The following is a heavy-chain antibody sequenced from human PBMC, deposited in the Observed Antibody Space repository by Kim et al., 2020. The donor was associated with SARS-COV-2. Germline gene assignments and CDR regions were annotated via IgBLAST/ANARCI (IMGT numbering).Heavy chain of an antibody. Sequence: GGSLRLSCAASGFTFSDYSMTWVRQASGKGLEWVSAITGSGSHTDYADSVKGRFTISRDNSKNTLSLQIDSLTADDTGIYYCAKRSGRESGHFDYWGQGTLVTVSS. V-gene: IGHV3-23*01. CDR2: ITGSGSHT. J-gene: IGHJ4*02. CDR1: GFTFSDYS. CDR3: AKRSGRESGHFDY. D-gene: IGHD1-26*01.